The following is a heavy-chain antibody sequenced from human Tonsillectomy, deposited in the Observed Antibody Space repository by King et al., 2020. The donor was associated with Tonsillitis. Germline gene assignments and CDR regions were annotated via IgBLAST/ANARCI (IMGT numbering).Heavy chain of an antibody. J-gene: IGHJ4*02. D-gene: IGHD3-22*01. CDR3: TTEDYYDGSGYYYEG. CDR2: IKSKTDGGTT. Sequence: QLVQSGGGLVKPGGSLRLSCAASGFTFSNAWVSWVRQAPGKGLEWVGRIKSKTDGGTTDYGAPVKGRFTISRDDSKNTLYLQMNSLKTEDTAVYYCTTEDYYDGSGYYYEGWGQGTLVTVSS. V-gene: IGHV3-15*01. CDR1: GFTFSNAW.